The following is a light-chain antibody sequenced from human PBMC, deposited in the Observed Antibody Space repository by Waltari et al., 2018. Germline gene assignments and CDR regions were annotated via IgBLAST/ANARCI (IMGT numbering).Light chain of an antibody. CDR1: QGIVDY. Sequence: DIQMTQSPSSVSASVGDRVTITCRASQGIVDYLAWFQQKPGKPPKALIYGATSLPSGVPSRFSGSVSGKDFTLTISSLQPEDFATYYCQHYHSFPLTFGGGTKVEIK. CDR2: GAT. V-gene: IGKV1-16*01. J-gene: IGKJ4*01. CDR3: QHYHSFPLT.